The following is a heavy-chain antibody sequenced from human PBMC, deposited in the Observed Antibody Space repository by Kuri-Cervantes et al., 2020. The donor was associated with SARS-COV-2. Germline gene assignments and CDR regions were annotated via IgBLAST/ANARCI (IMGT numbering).Heavy chain of an antibody. CDR3: ARDLGIAAAGSWGYFDY. J-gene: IGHJ4*02. CDR2: IYYSGST. V-gene: IGHV4-39*07. D-gene: IGHD6-13*01. CDR1: GGSISSYY. Sequence: GSLRLSCTVSGGSISSYYWGWIRQPPGKGLEWIGSIYYSGSTYYNPSLKSRVTISVDTSKNQFSLKLSSVTAADTAVYYCARDLGIAAAGSWGYFDYWGQGTLVTVSS.